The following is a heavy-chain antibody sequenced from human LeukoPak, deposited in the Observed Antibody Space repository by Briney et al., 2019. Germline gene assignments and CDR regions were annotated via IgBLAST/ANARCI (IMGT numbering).Heavy chain of an antibody. CDR3: ALEMSTKNAFDY. CDR2: INPNSGAT. CDR1: GYTFTGYY. V-gene: IGHV1-2*02. D-gene: IGHD5-24*01. J-gene: IGHJ4*02. Sequence: ASVKVSCKASGYTFTGYYMHWVRQAPGQGLEWMGWINPNSGATKYAQKFQGRVTMTRDTSISTAYMELTSLTSDDTAVYYCALEMSTKNAFDYWGQGTLVTVSS.